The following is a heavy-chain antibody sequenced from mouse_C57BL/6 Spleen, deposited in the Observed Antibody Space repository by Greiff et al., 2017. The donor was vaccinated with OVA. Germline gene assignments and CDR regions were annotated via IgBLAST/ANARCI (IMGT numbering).Heavy chain of an antibody. V-gene: IGHV3-6*01. J-gene: IGHJ4*01. CDR3: AREGYYAMDY. CDR2: ISYDGSN. CDR1: GYSITSGYY. Sequence: EVKLMESGPGLVKPSQSLSLTCSVTGYSITSGYYWNWIRQFPGNKLEWMGYISYDGSNNYNTSLKNLISITRDTSKNQCFLKLNSVTTEDTATYYCAREGYYAMDYWGQGTTVTVSS.